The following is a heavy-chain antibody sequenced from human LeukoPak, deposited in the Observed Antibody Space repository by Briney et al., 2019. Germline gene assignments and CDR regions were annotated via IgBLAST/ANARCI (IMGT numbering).Heavy chain of an antibody. V-gene: IGHV3-30*02. Sequence: GGSLRLSCAASGYTFSRHGIHWVRQAPGKGLEWVAFIRYDGSNKYYADSVKGRFTISRDDSKNTLYLQMNSLRPEDTAVYYCAKGSFYCNGNSCPQYYYYMDVWGKGTTVTVSS. J-gene: IGHJ6*03. CDR2: IRYDGSNK. CDR3: AKGSFYCNGNSCPQYYYYMDV. CDR1: GYTFSRHG. D-gene: IGHD2-2*01.